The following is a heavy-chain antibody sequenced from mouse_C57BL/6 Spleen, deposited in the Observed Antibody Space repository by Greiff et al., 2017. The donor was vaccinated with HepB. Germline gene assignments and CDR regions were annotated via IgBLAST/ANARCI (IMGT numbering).Heavy chain of an antibody. CDR3: ARCRDYIDY. CDR1: GYTFTDYY. V-gene: IGHV1-76*01. CDR2: IYPGSGNT. J-gene: IGHJ2*01. Sequence: VQLQQSGAELVRPGASVKLSCKASGYTFTDYYINWVKQRPGQGLEWIARIYPGSGNTYYNEKFKGKATLTAEKSSSTAYMQLSSLTSEDSAVYFCARCRDYIDYWGQGTTLTVSS.